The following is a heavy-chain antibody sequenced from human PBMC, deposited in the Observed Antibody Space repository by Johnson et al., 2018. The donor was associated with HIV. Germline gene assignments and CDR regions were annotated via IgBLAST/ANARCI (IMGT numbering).Heavy chain of an antibody. CDR2: ISYDGSNK. CDR1: GFMFSSFA. J-gene: IGHJ3*02. D-gene: IGHD3-3*01. CDR3: ARGRTVVSVFDI. V-gene: IGHV3-30-3*01. Sequence: QVQLVESGGGVVQPGRSLRLSCVASGFMFSSFAMHWVRQAPGKGLEWVAVISYDGSNKFYADSVKGRFTISRDNSKNTLSLQMNSLRAEDTAVYYCARGRTVVSVFDIWGQGTMVTVSS.